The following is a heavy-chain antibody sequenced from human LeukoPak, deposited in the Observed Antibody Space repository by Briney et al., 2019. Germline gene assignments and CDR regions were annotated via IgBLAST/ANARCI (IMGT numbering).Heavy chain of an antibody. CDR2: VYYGRTT. D-gene: IGHD5-12*01. CDR3: VRHDGRGGATMGAFDS. CDR1: AGSFISSSHH. J-gene: IGHJ5*01. V-gene: IGHV4-39*01. Sequence: SETLSLTCTVSAGSFISSSHHWGWIRQSPGRGLEWIGSVYYGRTTYYNPSLDGRVTVSLDTSANQFSLQLNSVTAADTAVYYCVRHDGRGGATMGAFDSWGQGSLVTVSS.